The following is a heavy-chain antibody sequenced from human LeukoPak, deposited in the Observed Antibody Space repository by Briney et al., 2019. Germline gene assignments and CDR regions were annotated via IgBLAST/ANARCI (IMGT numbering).Heavy chain of an antibody. CDR3: ARTSGVSVAGSPYYFDF. CDR1: GYTFTGYY. V-gene: IGHV1-18*04. Sequence: ASVKVSCKASGYTFTGYYMHWVRQAPGQGLECMGWISPYSGNTDYAQRLQGRVTMTTDTSTTTAHMELRSLRFDDTAVYYCARTSGVSVAGSPYYFDFWGQGTLISVSS. CDR2: ISPYSGNT. J-gene: IGHJ4*02. D-gene: IGHD6-19*01.